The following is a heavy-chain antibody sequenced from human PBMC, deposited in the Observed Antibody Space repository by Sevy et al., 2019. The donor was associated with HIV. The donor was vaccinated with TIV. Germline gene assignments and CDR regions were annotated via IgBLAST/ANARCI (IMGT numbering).Heavy chain of an antibody. J-gene: IGHJ1*01. V-gene: IGHV3-23*01. D-gene: IGHD3-3*01. CDR1: GFTFSSYA. CDR3: AKANSPSYDFWSGHAEYFPH. CDR2: ISGSGGST. Sequence: GGSLRLSCAASGFTFSSYAMSWVRQAPGKGLEWVSAISGSGGSTYYADSVKGRFTISRDNSKNTLYLQMNSLRAEDTAVYYCAKANSPSYDFWSGHAEYFPHWGQGTLVTVSS.